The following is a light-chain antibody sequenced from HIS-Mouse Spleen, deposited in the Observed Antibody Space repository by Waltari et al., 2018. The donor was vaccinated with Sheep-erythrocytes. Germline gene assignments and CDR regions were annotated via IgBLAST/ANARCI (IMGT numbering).Light chain of an antibody. CDR2: DVS. CDR1: SSDVGGYNY. J-gene: IGLJ1*01. Sequence: QSALTQPRSVSGPPGQSVTISCTGTSSDVGGYNYVPWYQQHPGKAPQLMIYDVSKRPSGVPDRFSGSKSGNTASLTISGLQAEDEADYYCCSYAGSYNHVFATGTKVTVL. CDR3: CSYAGSYNHV. V-gene: IGLV2-11*01.